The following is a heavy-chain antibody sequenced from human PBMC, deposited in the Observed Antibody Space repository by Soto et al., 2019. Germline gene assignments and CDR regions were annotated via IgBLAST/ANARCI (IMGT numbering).Heavy chain of an antibody. CDR2: INPSNDNT. D-gene: IGHD3-22*01. Sequence: ASVKVSCKASGYTFYRYGITWVRQAPGQGLEWMGWINPSNDNTNYAQKFRGRVTMATDASTSTAHMELRSLKSDDTAVYYCARDTQQDSNGYYLEWFDPWGQGTLVTVSS. J-gene: IGHJ5*02. CDR1: GYTFYRYG. V-gene: IGHV1-18*01. CDR3: ARDTQQDSNGYYLEWFDP.